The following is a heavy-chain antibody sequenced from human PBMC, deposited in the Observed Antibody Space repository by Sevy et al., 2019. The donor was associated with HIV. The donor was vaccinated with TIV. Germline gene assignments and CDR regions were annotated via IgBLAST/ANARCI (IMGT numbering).Heavy chain of an antibody. D-gene: IGHD3-10*01. CDR2: ITYSSSST. Sequence: GGSLRLSCAASGFTFSSYAMSWVRQAPGKGLEWVSVITYSSSSTYYADSVKGRFTTSRDNSKNTLYLQLNSLSAEDTAVYYCAKDRVSGSYYTGDFDYWGQGTLVTVSS. V-gene: IGHV3-23*01. CDR3: AKDRVSGSYYTGDFDY. CDR1: GFTFSSYA. J-gene: IGHJ4*02.